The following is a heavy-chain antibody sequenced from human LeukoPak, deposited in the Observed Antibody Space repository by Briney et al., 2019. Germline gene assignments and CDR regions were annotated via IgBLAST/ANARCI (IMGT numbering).Heavy chain of an antibody. J-gene: IGHJ3*02. CDR3: ARVRDYDFWSGYHDAFDI. CDR1: GYTFTSYG. CDR2: FSAYNGNT. D-gene: IGHD3-3*01. V-gene: IGHV1-18*01. Sequence: ASVKVSCKASGYTFTSYGISWVRQAPGQGLGWMGWFSAYNGNTNYAQKLQGRVTMTTDTSTSTAYMELRSLRSDDTAVYYCARVRDYDFWSGYHDAFDIWGQGTMVTVSS.